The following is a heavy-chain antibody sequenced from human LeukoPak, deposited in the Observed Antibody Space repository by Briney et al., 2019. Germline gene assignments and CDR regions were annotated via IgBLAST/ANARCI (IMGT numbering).Heavy chain of an antibody. CDR3: ARDPSAVAGFFDY. J-gene: IGHJ4*02. CDR1: GGSISSYY. D-gene: IGHD6-19*01. CDR2: IYSSGST. V-gene: IGHV4-4*07. Sequence: SETLSLTCAVSGGSISSYYWNWIRQPAGKGLEWIGRIYSSGSTNYNPSLKTRVTMTVDTSKNQFSLKLSSVTAADAAVYYCARDPSAVAGFFDYWGQGTLVTVSS.